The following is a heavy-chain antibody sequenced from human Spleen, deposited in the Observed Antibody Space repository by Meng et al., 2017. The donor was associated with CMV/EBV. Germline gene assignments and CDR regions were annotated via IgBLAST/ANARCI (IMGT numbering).Heavy chain of an antibody. D-gene: IGHD6-13*01. Sequence: GEALKTSCAASGFTFSSSAMSWGRQAPGKGLEWVSAITASGGSTYHKDSVSGRFTISRDHSKNTLYLQLNSLRVEDTAVYYCAKAVSSSWYREYYDYWGQGTLVTVSS. CDR3: AKAVSSSWYREYYDY. J-gene: IGHJ4*02. CDR2: ITASGGST. CDR1: GFTFSSSA. V-gene: IGHV3-23*01.